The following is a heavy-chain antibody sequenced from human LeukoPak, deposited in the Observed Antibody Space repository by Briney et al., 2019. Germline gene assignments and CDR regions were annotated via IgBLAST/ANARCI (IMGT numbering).Heavy chain of an antibody. D-gene: IGHD5-12*01. Sequence: GRSLRLSCAASGFTFSSYGMHWVRQAPGKGLEWVAVISYDGSNKYYADSVKGRFTISRDNSKNTLYPQMNSLGAEDTAVYYCAKDQGYDFLFDYWGQGTLVTVSS. J-gene: IGHJ4*02. CDR2: ISYDGSNK. CDR1: GFTFSSYG. V-gene: IGHV3-30*18. CDR3: AKDQGYDFLFDY.